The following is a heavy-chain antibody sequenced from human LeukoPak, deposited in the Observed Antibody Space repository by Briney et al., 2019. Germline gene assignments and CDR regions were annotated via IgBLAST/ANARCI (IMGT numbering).Heavy chain of an antibody. V-gene: IGHV4-31*03. CDR1: GGSISSGGYY. Sequence: PSETLSLTCTVSGGSISSGGYYWSWVCQHPERGLEWIGHIYYGGSTYYNPSRKSRITISVDTSQNQFSLELTSVTAADTAVYHCARGRGRNKDDYGPFDCWGQGTLVTVSS. CDR3: ARGRGRNKDDYGPFDC. J-gene: IGHJ4*02. D-gene: IGHD4-17*01. CDR2: IYYGGST.